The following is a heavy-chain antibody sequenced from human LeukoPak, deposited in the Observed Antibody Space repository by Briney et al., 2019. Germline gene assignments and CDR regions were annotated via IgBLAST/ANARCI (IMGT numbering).Heavy chain of an antibody. D-gene: IGHD2-21*02. CDR2: VDGGGGGT. V-gene: IGHV3-23*01. J-gene: IGHJ4*02. CDR1: GFTLSSYA. CDR3: AKLPTIATEYCGGDCYIDY. Sequence: GGSLRLSCAASGFTLSSYAMTWVRQAPGRGLEWVSSVDGGGGGTYYADSVKGRFTISRDDSKNTLYLQMNSLRAEDTAVYYCAKLPTIATEYCGGDCYIDYWGQGTLVTVSS.